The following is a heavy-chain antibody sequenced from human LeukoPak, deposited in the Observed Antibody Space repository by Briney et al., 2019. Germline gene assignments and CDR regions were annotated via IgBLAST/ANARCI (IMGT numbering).Heavy chain of an antibody. D-gene: IGHD3-3*01. CDR1: GGSIISDDYY. J-gene: IGHJ4*02. V-gene: IGHV4-31*03. CDR2: IYYSGST. CDR3: ARVVTIFGVVDY. Sequence: PSQTLSLTCTVSGGSIISDDYYWSWIRQHPGKGLEWIGYIYYSGSTYYNPSLKSRVTISVDTSKNQFSLKLSSVTAADTAVYYCARVVTIFGVVDYWGQGTLVTVSS.